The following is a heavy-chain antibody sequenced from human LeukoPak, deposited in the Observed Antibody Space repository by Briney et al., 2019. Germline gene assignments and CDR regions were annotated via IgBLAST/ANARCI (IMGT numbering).Heavy chain of an antibody. CDR1: GFTFSNYE. Sequence: PGGSLRLSCAASGFTFSNYEMNWVRQAPGKGLEWVSYISSSGSTIYYADSVKGRFTISRDNAKNSLYLQMNSLRAEDTAVYYCAKVASGSYYNWPFDYWGQGTLVTVSS. D-gene: IGHD1-26*01. CDR2: ISSSGSTI. CDR3: AKVASGSYYNWPFDY. V-gene: IGHV3-48*03. J-gene: IGHJ4*02.